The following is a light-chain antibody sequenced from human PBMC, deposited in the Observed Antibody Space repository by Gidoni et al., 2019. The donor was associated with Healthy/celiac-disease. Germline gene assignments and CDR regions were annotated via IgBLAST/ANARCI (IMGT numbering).Light chain of an antibody. V-gene: IGKV1-16*02. J-gene: IGKJ4*01. Sequence: DIQMTQSPSSLSASVGDIVTITCRASQGISTYLAWFQQTPGKAPKSLIYGASTLDTGVPSNCSGSCSGTDFTLTISRLQPEYSATYYCQQYRSYPLTFGGGTKVEIK. CDR3: QQYRSYPLT. CDR1: QGISTY. CDR2: GAS.